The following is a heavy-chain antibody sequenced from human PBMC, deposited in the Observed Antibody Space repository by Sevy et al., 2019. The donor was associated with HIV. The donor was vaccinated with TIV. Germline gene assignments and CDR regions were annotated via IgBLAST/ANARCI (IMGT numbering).Heavy chain of an antibody. CDR2: IYYSGST. Sequence: SETLSLTCTVSGGSISSSSYYWGWIRQPPGKGLEWIGSIYYSGSTYYNPSLKSRVTISVDTSKNQFSLKLSSVTAADTAGYYCARHVRFSRTYYYDSSGYSGIYYFDYWGQGTLVTVSS. V-gene: IGHV4-39*01. CDR3: ARHVRFSRTYYYDSSGYSGIYYFDY. D-gene: IGHD3-22*01. J-gene: IGHJ4*02. CDR1: GGSISSSSYY.